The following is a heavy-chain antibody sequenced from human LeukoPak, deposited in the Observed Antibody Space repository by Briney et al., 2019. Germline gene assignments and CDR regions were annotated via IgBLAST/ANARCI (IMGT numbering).Heavy chain of an antibody. J-gene: IGHJ6*02. CDR2: IIPIFGTA. CDR3: ARKYCSGGSCNGDYYYGMDV. V-gene: IGHV1-69*13. CDR1: GGTFSSYA. Sequence: ASVKVSCKASGGTFSSYAISWVRQAPGQGLEWMGGIIPIFGTANYAQKFQGRVTITADESTSTAYMELSSLRSEDTAVYYCARKYCSGGSCNGDYYYGMDVWGQGTTVTVSS. D-gene: IGHD2-15*01.